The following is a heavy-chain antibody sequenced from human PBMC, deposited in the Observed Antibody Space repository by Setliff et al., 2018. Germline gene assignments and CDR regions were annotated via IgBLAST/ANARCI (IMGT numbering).Heavy chain of an antibody. CDR2: ISPLFGTT. Sequence: SVKVSCKASGYIFTDYGVSWVRQAPGQGLEWVGWISPLFGTTNFAQEFQGRVTITADESTETTYMDLSSLRSEDTAVYYCARGYQVTPPRADAFDIWGQGTLVTVSS. CDR1: GYIFTDYG. CDR3: ARGYQVTPPRADAFDI. J-gene: IGHJ3*02. V-gene: IGHV1-69*13. D-gene: IGHD2-2*01.